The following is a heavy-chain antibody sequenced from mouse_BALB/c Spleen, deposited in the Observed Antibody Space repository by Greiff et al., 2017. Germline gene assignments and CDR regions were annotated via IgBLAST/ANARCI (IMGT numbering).Heavy chain of an antibody. CDR1: GYTFTSYT. Sequence: VKLMESAAELARPGASVKMSCKASGYTFTSYTMHWVKQRPGQGLEWIGYINPSSGYTEYNQKFKDKTTLTADKSSSTAYMQLSSLTSEDSAVYYCARWNDGYLWYFDVWGAGTTVTVSS. J-gene: IGHJ1*01. V-gene: IGHV1-4*02. CDR2: INPSSGYT. CDR3: ARWNDGYLWYFDV. D-gene: IGHD2-3*01.